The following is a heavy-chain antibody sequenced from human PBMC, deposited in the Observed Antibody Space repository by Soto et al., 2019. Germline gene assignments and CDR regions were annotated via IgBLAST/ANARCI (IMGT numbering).Heavy chain of an antibody. CDR3: AKDLSSPTYGLED. CDR2: ISDDGSNQ. V-gene: IGHV3-30*18. D-gene: IGHD2-15*01. CDR1: GFIFSAYG. Sequence: LRLSCAASGFIFSAYGMHWVRQVPGKGLEWVAFISDDGSNQQYADSVKGRFTISRDNPKEMLYLQMNSLTTEDTAVFYCAKDLSSPTYGLEDWGQGTMVTVSS. J-gene: IGHJ6*02.